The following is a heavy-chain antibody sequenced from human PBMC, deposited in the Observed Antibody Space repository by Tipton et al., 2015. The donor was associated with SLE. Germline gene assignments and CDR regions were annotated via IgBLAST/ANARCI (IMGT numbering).Heavy chain of an antibody. CDR3: ATRRYDFWSGYEDY. J-gene: IGHJ4*02. CDR1: GGSISSYY. D-gene: IGHD3-3*01. CDR2: IYYSGST. Sequence: LRLSCTVSGGSISSYYWSWIRQPPGKGLEWIGYIYYSGSTNYNPSLKSRVTISVDTSKNQFSLKLSSVTAADTAVYYCATRRYDFWSGYEDYWGQGTLVTVSS. V-gene: IGHV4-59*08.